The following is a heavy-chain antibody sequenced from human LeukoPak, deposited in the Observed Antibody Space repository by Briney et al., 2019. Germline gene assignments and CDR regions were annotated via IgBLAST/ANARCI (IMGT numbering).Heavy chain of an antibody. V-gene: IGHV3-48*03. D-gene: IGHD1-26*01. CDR3: ARDRGSYYSDYYYYYMDV. Sequence: GGSLRLSCAASGFTFSNYEMHWVRQAPGKGLEWVSYIDNSDSTIYYADSVKGRFTISRDNAKNSLYLQMNSLRAEDTAVYYCARDRGSYYSDYYYYYMDVWGKGTTVTVSS. CDR2: IDNSDSTI. J-gene: IGHJ6*03. CDR1: GFTFSNYE.